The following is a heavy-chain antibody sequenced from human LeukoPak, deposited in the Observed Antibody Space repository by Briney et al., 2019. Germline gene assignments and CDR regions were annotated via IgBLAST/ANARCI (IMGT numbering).Heavy chain of an antibody. CDR1: GYTFTSYD. CDR3: ARGWVVTPGVYYYYGMDA. CDR2: MNTNSGNT. J-gene: IGHJ6*02. Sequence: ASVKVSCKASGYTFTSYDIYWVRQGTGQGLEWMGWMNTNSGNTGYAQKFQRRVTMTRNTSISTAYMELSSLRSEDTAVYYWARGWVVTPGVYYYYGMDAWGQGTTVTVSS. D-gene: IGHD4-23*01. V-gene: IGHV1-8*01.